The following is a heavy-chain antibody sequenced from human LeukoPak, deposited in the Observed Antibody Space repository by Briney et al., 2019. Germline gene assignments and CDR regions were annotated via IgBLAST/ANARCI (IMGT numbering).Heavy chain of an antibody. CDR3: ARGDYGYSPLDY. D-gene: IGHD5-18*01. CDR1: GFTFSTYW. Sequence: GGSLRLSCAGSGFTFSTYWMHWVRQAPGKGLVWVSRVNTDETTTNYADSVKDRFTISRDNARNTLYLQMNSLRAEDTAVYYCARGDYGYSPLDYWGQGTLVSVSS. CDR2: VNTDETTT. V-gene: IGHV3-74*01. J-gene: IGHJ4*02.